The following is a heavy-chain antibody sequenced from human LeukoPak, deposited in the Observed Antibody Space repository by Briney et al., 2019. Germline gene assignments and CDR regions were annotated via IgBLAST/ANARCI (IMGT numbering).Heavy chain of an antibody. CDR2: ISSSSTYI. Sequence: GGSLRLSCAASGFTFSSYSMNWVRQAPGKGLEWVSCISSSSTYIYYGDSVKGRFTISRDNAKNSVYLQMNSLSPDDTAVYYCARGVEPLAANTLAYWGQGTLVTVSS. D-gene: IGHD1-14*01. J-gene: IGHJ4*02. V-gene: IGHV3-21*04. CDR3: ARGVEPLAANTLAY. CDR1: GFTFSSYS.